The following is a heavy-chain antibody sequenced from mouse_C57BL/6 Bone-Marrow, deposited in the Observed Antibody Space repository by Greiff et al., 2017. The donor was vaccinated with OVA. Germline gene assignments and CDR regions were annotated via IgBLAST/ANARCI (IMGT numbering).Heavy chain of an antibody. J-gene: IGHJ3*01. CDR1: GYTFTSYW. D-gene: IGHD2-1*01. Sequence: VQLQESGAELAKPGASVKLSCKASGYTFTSYWMHWVKQRPGQGLEWIGYINPSSGYTKYNQKFKDKATLTADKSSSTAYMQLSSLTYEDSAVYDCARVYYGNYEGFAYWGQGTLVTVSA. CDR3: ARVYYGNYEGFAY. CDR2: INPSSGYT. V-gene: IGHV1-7*01.